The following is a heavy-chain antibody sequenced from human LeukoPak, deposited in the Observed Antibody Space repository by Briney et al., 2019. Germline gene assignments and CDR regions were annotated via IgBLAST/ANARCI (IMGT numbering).Heavy chain of an antibody. Sequence: GGSLRLSCAASGFTFSSYSMNWVRQAPGKGLEWVSYISSSSSTIYYADSVKGRFTISRDNAKNSLYLQMNSLRAEDTAVYYCARETHYDFWSGTSSSYYYMDVWGKGTTVTVSS. CDR1: GFTFSSYS. CDR3: ARETHYDFWSGTSSSYYYMDV. J-gene: IGHJ6*03. CDR2: ISSSSSTI. D-gene: IGHD3-3*01. V-gene: IGHV3-48*01.